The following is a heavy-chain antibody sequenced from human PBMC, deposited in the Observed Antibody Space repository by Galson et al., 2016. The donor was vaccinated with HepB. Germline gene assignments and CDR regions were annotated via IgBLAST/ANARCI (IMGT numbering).Heavy chain of an antibody. CDR2: IKKDGSEI. Sequence: SLRLSCAASGFTLGNYWMNWARQAPGKGLEWLANIKKDGSEINYVDSVKGRFTISRDNAKNSLYLQMNSLKAEDTALYYCAKDLGDRLVTVYYYMDAWGKGTTVTVSS. D-gene: IGHD4-11*01. V-gene: IGHV3-7*05. J-gene: IGHJ6*03. CDR3: AKDLGDRLVTVYYYMDA. CDR1: GFTLGNYW.